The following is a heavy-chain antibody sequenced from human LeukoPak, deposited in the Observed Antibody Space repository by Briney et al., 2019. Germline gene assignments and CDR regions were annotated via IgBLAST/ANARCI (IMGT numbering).Heavy chain of an antibody. Sequence: GASVKVSCKASGYTFTSYSMHWVRQAPGQRLEWMGWINAANGNTKYSQKFQGRVTITRDTSASTAYMELSSLRSEDTAVYYCARGPPYIVVVTAIGFFDYWGQGTLVTVSS. CDR3: ARGPPYIVVVTAIGFFDY. CDR1: GYTFTSYS. D-gene: IGHD2-21*02. V-gene: IGHV1-3*01. CDR2: INAANGNT. J-gene: IGHJ4*02.